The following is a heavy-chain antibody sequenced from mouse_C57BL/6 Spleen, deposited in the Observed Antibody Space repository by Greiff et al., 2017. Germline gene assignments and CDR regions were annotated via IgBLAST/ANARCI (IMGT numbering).Heavy chain of an antibody. CDR2: ISNLAYCI. J-gene: IGHJ3*01. CDR3: ARQDYDVGFAY. Sequence: EVKLMESGGGLVQPGGSLKLSCAASGFTFSDYGMAWVRQAPRKGPEWVAFISNLAYCIYYADTVTGRFTISRENAKNTLYLEMSSLRSEDTAMYYCARQDYDVGFAYWGQGTLVTVSA. CDR1: GFTFSDYG. V-gene: IGHV5-15*01. D-gene: IGHD2-4*01.